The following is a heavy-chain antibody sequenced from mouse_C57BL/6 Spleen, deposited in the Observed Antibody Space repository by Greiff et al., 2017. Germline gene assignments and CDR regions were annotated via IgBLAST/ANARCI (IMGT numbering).Heavy chain of an antibody. D-gene: IGHD1-1*01. J-gene: IGHJ2*01. CDR1: GYTFTDYN. Sequence: EVKLQESGPELVQPGASVKMSCKASGYTFTDYNMDWVKQSHGKSLEWIGYINPNTGGTSYNQKFKGKATLTVKKSYSTAYKELRSLTSEDSAVYYCARRKYYSSSYPYFDYWGQGTTLTVSS. CDR2: INPNTGGT. CDR3: ARRKYYSSSYPYFDY. V-gene: IGHV1-22*01.